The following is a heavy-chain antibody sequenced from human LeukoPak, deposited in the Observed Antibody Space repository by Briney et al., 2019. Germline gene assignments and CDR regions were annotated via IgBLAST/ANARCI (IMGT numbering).Heavy chain of an antibody. Sequence: PSETLSLTCTVSGGSISSSSYYWGWIRQPPGKGLEWIGSIYHSGSTYYNPSLKSRVTISVDTSKNQFSLKLSSVTAADTAVYYCARGEQWLVDGDLSPFDYWGQGTLVTVSS. CDR2: IYHSGST. J-gene: IGHJ4*02. V-gene: IGHV4-39*07. CDR3: ARGEQWLVDGDLSPFDY. CDR1: GGSISSSSYY. D-gene: IGHD6-19*01.